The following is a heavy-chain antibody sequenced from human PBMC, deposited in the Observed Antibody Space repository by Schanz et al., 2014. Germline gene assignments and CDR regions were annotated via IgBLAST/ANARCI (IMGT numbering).Heavy chain of an antibody. J-gene: IGHJ4*02. CDR2: IWSDGSGK. V-gene: IGHV3-30*04. Sequence: QVQLVESGGGVVQPGRSLRLSCAAYGFTLSSYAMHWVRQAPGKGLEWVAVIWSDGSGKYYADSVKGRFTISRDNSENTLYLQMNSLRTEDTAVYYCARANYRRKINFDYWGRGTLVTVSS. CDR3: ARANYRRKINFDY. D-gene: IGHD3-10*01. CDR1: GFTLSSYA.